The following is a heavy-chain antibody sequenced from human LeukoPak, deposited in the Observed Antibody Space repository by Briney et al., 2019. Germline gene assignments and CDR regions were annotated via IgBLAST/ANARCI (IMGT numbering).Heavy chain of an antibody. V-gene: IGHV4-34*01. CDR3: AMFVKSAATDY. CDR1: GGSFSGYY. D-gene: IGHD3-10*02. Sequence: SETLSLTCALYGGSFSGYYWCWIRQPPGKGLEWIGEINHSGSTNYNPSLKSRVTISVDTSKNQFSLKLSSVTAADTAVYYCAMFVKSAATDYWGQGTLVTVSS. J-gene: IGHJ4*02. CDR2: INHSGST.